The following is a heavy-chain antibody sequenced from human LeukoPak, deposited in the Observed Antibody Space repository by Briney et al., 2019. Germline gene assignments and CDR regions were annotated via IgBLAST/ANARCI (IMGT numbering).Heavy chain of an antibody. CDR2: INPNSGGT. D-gene: IGHD3-10*01. Sequence: ASVKVSCKASGYXFTDYYIHWVRQAPGQGLEWMGWINPNSGGTNYAQKFQGRVTMTRDTSISTAYMELSRLRSDDTAVYYCARGSHYYGSGSNPFNWFDPWGQGTLVTVSS. CDR3: ARGSHYYGSGSNPFNWFDP. CDR1: GYXFTDYY. V-gene: IGHV1-2*02. J-gene: IGHJ5*02.